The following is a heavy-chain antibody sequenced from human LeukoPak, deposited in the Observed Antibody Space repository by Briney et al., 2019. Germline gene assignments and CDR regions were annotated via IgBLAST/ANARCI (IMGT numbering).Heavy chain of an antibody. CDR2: ISSSSSPI. Sequence: GGSLRLSCAASGFTFSSYSMNWVRQAPGKGLEWVSYISSSSSPIYYADSVKGRFTISRDNAKNSLYLQMNSLRAEDTAVYYCARSLVVVAATLFYYYYGMDVWGQGTTVTVSS. J-gene: IGHJ6*02. D-gene: IGHD2-15*01. CDR1: GFTFSSYS. CDR3: ARSLVVVAATLFYYYYGMDV. V-gene: IGHV3-48*01.